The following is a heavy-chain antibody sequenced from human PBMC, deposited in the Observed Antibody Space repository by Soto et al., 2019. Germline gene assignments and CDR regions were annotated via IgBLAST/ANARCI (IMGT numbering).Heavy chain of an antibody. CDR1: GYTFTDYY. CDR3: ARDLGSGSYSAPDV. V-gene: IGHV1-2*04. J-gene: IGHJ6*02. Sequence: QVQLVQSGAEVKKPGASVKVSCQASGYTFTDYYMFWVRQAPGQGLEWVGWINPNSGDTNYAQRYQGWVTMTRDTSISTAYMELSRLRSDDTAVYYCARDLGSGSYSAPDVWGQGTTVTVSS. D-gene: IGHD1-26*01. CDR2: INPNSGDT.